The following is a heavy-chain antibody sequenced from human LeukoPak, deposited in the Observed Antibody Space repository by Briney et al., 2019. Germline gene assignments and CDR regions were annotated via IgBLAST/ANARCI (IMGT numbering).Heavy chain of an antibody. D-gene: IGHD3-16*01. CDR2: IIPIFGTA. V-gene: IGHV1-69*06. CDR1: GGTFSSYA. Sequence: GASVKVSCKASGGTFSSYAISWVRQAPGQGLEWMGGIIPIFGTANYAQKFQGRVTITADKSTSTAYMELSSLRSEDTAVYYCASWGGVSTFGAFDVWGQGTMVTVSS. CDR3: ASWGGVSTFGAFDV. J-gene: IGHJ3*01.